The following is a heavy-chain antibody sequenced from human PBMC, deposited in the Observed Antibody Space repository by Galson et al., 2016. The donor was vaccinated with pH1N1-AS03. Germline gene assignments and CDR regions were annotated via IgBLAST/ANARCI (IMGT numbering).Heavy chain of an antibody. J-gene: IGHJ3*02. CDR3: GGGTSDAFDI. Sequence: SVKVSCKASDYTFGIGWVRQAPGQGLEWLGWISSYNGNTKYAQKCQGRVTMTTDTSTRTVYMELRDLRSDDTAVYFCGGGTSDAFDIWGQESMVIVPS. D-gene: IGHD1-1*01. CDR1: DYTFG. CDR2: ISSYNGNT. V-gene: IGHV1-18*01.